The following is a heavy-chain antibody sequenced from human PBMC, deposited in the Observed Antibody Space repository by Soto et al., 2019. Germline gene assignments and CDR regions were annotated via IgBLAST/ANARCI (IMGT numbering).Heavy chain of an antibody. Sequence: QVQLVQSGAEVKKPGASVKVSCKASGYTFSSYGISWVRQAPGQGLEWMGWISGYNGNTNYAQKLQGRVTMTMDTSTSKGYMELRSLRSDDTAVYYWVRDRGGDGMDVWGQGTTVTVSS. J-gene: IGHJ6*02. CDR3: VRDRGGDGMDV. V-gene: IGHV1-18*01. CDR1: GYTFSSYG. D-gene: IGHD3-16*01. CDR2: ISGYNGNT.